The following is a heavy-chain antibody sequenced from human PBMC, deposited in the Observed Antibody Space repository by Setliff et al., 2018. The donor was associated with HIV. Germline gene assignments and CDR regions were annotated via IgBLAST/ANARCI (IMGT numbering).Heavy chain of an antibody. Sequence: PGESLKISCKGSGYIFTSYWISWLRQMPGKGLEWMGTIDPSDSYTNYSPSFQGHVSISADRSISTAYLQWSSLKASDTAIYYCARHKNGGYSLDNWGQGTLVTVSS. CDR1: GYIFTSYW. CDR2: IDPSDSYT. CDR3: ARHKNGGYSLDN. J-gene: IGHJ4*02. V-gene: IGHV5-10-1*01. D-gene: IGHD2-15*01.